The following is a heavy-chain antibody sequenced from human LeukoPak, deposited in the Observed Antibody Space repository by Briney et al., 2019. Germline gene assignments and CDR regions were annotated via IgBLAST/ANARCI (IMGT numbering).Heavy chain of an antibody. CDR3: ARDSGNYLDAFDI. Sequence: GGSLRLSCAASGFTFSRHSINWVRQAPGKGLEWVSSISSSSSYIYYADSVKGRFTISRDNAKNSPYLQMNSLRAEDTDVYYCARDSGNYLDAFDIWGQGTMVTVSS. V-gene: IGHV3-21*01. CDR1: GFTFSRHS. J-gene: IGHJ3*02. D-gene: IGHD1-7*01. CDR2: ISSSSSYI.